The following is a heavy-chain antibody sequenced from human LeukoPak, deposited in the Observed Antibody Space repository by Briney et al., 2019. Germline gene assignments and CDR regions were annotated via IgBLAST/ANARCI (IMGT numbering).Heavy chain of an antibody. V-gene: IGHV3-48*02. D-gene: IGHD4-11*01. J-gene: IGHJ4*02. Sequence: PGGSLRLSCAASGFTFSSLSMNWVRQAPGKGLEWVSYISSTSRTISYADSVKGRFTVSRDNAEDSLYLQMNSLRDEDTAVYYCARDLISGDYTFDYWGQGALVTVSS. CDR3: ARDLISGDYTFDY. CDR2: ISSTSRTI. CDR1: GFTFSSLS.